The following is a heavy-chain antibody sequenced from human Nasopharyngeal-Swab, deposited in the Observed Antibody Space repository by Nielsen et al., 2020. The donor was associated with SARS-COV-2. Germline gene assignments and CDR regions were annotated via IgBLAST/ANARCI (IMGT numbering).Heavy chain of an antibody. Sequence: SETLSLTCAVYGGSFSGYYWSWIRQPPGKGLEWIGEINHSGSTNYNPSLKSRVTISVDTSKNQFFLKLSSVTAADTAVYYCARGRPPYYDFWSGYYTSYGMDVWGQGTTVTVSS. CDR3: ARGRPPYYDFWSGYYTSYGMDV. CDR1: GGSFSGYY. CDR2: INHSGST. J-gene: IGHJ6*02. D-gene: IGHD3-3*01. V-gene: IGHV4-34*01.